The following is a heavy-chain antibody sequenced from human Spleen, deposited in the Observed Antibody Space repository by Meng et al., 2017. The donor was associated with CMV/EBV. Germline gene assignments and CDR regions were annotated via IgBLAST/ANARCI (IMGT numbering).Heavy chain of an antibody. D-gene: IGHD7-27*01. Sequence: ASVKVSCKASGYTFTGYYMHWVRQAPGQGLEWMGWINPNSGGTNYAQKFQGRVTMTRDTSISTAYMELSSLRSEDTAVYYCARDVTGADAFDIWGQGTMVTVSS. CDR1: GYTFTGYY. J-gene: IGHJ3*02. CDR3: ARDVTGADAFDI. CDR2: INPNSGGT. V-gene: IGHV1-2*02.